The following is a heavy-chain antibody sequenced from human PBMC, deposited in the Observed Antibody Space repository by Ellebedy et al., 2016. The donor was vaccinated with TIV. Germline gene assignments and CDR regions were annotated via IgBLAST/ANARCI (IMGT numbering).Heavy chain of an antibody. D-gene: IGHD5-12*01. CDR1: EYTFTNCD. J-gene: IGHJ6*02. CDR2: MNHNSGNT. Sequence: ASVKVSCXASEYTFTNCDIYWVRQATGQGLEWMGWMNHNSGNTVYAQKFQGRVTMTRNTSINTAYMELSSLTSDDTAVYYCARDGRDIVLRPSDLGGGLDVWGPGTTVTVSS. V-gene: IGHV1-8*01. CDR3: ARDGRDIVLRPSDLGGGLDV.